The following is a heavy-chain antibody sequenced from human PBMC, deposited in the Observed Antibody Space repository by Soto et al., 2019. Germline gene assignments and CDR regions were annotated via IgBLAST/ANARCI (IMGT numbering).Heavy chain of an antibody. Sequence: ASVKVSCKVSGYTLTELSMHWVRQAPGKGLEWMGGFDPEDGETIYAQKFQGRVTMTEDTSTDTAYMELSSLRSEDTAVYYCATATGIYPKYYYYCMVVWGQGTTVTVSS. CDR1: GYTLTELS. J-gene: IGHJ6*02. CDR2: FDPEDGET. D-gene: IGHD3-10*01. V-gene: IGHV1-24*01. CDR3: ATATGIYPKYYYYCMVV.